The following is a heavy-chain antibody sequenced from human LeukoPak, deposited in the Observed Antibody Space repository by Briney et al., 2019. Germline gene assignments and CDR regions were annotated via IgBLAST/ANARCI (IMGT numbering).Heavy chain of an antibody. Sequence: SETLSLTCAAYGGSFSGYYWSWIRQPPGKGLEWIEEINHSGSTNYNPSLKSRVTISVDTSKNQFSLKLSSVTAADTAVYYCARHRRSGDCYLYWGQGTLVTVSS. D-gene: IGHD2-21*02. CDR2: INHSGST. CDR1: GGSFSGYY. CDR3: ARHRRSGDCYLY. J-gene: IGHJ4*02. V-gene: IGHV4-34*01.